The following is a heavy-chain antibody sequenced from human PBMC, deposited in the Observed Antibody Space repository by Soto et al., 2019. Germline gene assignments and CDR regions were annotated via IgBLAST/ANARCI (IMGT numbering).Heavy chain of an antibody. CDR1: GFTVSSNY. V-gene: IGHV3-53*04. Sequence: GGSLRLSCAASGFTVSSNYMSWVRQAPGKGLEWVSVIYSGGSTYYADSVKGRFTISRHNSKNTLYLQMNSLRAEDTAVYYCAKDQSALSYDILTGYTPYGMDVWGQGTTVTVSS. CDR3: AKDQSALSYDILTGYTPYGMDV. J-gene: IGHJ6*02. D-gene: IGHD3-9*01. CDR2: IYSGGST.